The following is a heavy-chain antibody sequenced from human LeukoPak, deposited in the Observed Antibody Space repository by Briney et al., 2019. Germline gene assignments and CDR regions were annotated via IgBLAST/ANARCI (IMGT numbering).Heavy chain of an antibody. CDR3: ARFAGHVDP. Sequence: SETLSLTCTVSGGSISSSSYYWGWIRQPPGKGVEWIGSIYYSGSTYYNPSLKSRVTISVDTSKNQFSLKLSSVTAADTAVYYCARFAGHVDPWGQGTLVTVSS. CDR2: IYYSGST. V-gene: IGHV4-39*07. J-gene: IGHJ5*02. CDR1: GGSISSSSYY. D-gene: IGHD3-16*01.